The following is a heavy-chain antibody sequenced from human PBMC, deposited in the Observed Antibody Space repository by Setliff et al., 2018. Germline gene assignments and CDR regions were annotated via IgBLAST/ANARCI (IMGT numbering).Heavy chain of an antibody. CDR2: VYYSGST. D-gene: IGHD7-27*01. J-gene: IGHJ3*02. CDR1: GGSISGASIRSYY. Sequence: SSETLSLTCTVSGGSISGASIRSYYWSWIRQPPGKGLEFIGYVYYSGSTNYNPSLKSRVTISVDTSKNQFSLKLYSVTAADTAVYYCARGPGAATGEGFDIWGQGTMVTVSS. V-gene: IGHV4-59*12. CDR3: ARGPGAATGEGFDI.